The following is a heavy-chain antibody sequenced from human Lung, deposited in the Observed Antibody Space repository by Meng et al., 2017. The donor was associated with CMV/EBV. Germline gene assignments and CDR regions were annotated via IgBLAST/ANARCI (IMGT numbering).Heavy chain of an antibody. Sequence: ASXXVSXKASGGTFSSYTISWVRQAPGQGLEWMGWINPNNGGTNYAQKFQGRVTMTRDTSISTAYMELSRLTSDDTAVYYCAKTLSDRWDEGFDYWGRGTLVTVSS. CDR1: GGTFSSYT. CDR2: INPNNGGT. J-gene: IGHJ4*02. D-gene: IGHD1-26*01. CDR3: AKTLSDRWDEGFDY. V-gene: IGHV1-2*02.